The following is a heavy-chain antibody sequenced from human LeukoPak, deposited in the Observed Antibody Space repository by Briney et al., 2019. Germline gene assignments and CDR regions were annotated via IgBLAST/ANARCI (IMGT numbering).Heavy chain of an antibody. J-gene: IGHJ2*01. Sequence: SETLSLTCAVYGGSFSGYYWSWIRQPSGKGLEWIGEINHSGSTNYNPSLKSRVTISVDTSKNQFSLKLSSVIAADTAMYYCARHWMAVAPYWYFDLWGRGTLVTASS. CDR2: INHSGST. CDR3: ARHWMAVAPYWYFDL. D-gene: IGHD6-19*01. CDR1: GGSFSGYY. V-gene: IGHV4-34*01.